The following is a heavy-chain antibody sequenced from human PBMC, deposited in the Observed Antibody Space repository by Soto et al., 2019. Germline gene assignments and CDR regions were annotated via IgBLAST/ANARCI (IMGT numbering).Heavy chain of an antibody. V-gene: IGHV4-31*11. D-gene: IGHD1-1*01. Sequence: SETLSLTCAVSGASMSSGGHSWSWIRQSPGKGLEWIGYMYVSGTTYYNPSLRSRLSIPVDTSKNQFSLRLTSVTAADTALYFCARERQLAPGPPRNFLDLWGRGVQVTVSS. J-gene: IGHJ5*02. CDR1: GASMSSGGHS. CDR3: ARERQLAPGPPRNFLDL. CDR2: MYVSGTT.